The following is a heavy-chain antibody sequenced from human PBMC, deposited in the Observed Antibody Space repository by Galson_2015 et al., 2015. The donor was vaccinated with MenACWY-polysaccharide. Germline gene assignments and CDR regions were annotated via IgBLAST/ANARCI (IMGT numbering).Heavy chain of an antibody. D-gene: IGHD3-10*01. J-gene: IGHJ6*02. CDR3: ARKDHGTGSMDV. CDR1: GSLITSFA. V-gene: IGHV5-51*01. CDR2: IYPSDSDV. Sequence: QSGAEVKKPGESPKISCRASGSLITSFAIGWGRQMPGKGMEWLGIIYPSDSDVKYNPSFQGQVTFSADRSTNTAYLQWSSLKASDSAVYYCARKDHGTGSMDVWGQGTTVTVSS.